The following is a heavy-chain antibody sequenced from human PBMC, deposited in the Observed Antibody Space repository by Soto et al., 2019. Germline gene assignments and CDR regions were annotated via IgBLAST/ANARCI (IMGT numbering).Heavy chain of an antibody. CDR1: GFTFSSYS. CDR3: ARDYYDSSGHLLAFDI. V-gene: IGHV3-48*01. D-gene: IGHD3-22*01. CDR2: ISSSSSTI. J-gene: IGHJ3*02. Sequence: PGGSLRLSCAASGFTFSSYSRNWVRQAPGKGLEWVSYISSSSSTIYYADSVKGRFTISRDNAKNSLYLQMNSLRAEDTAVYYCARDYYDSSGHLLAFDIWGQGTMVTVSS.